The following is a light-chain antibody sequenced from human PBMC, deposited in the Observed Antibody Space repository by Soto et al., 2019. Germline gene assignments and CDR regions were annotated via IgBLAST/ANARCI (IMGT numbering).Light chain of an antibody. CDR2: GAS. Sequence: TQSPATLSVSPGERATLSCWASETVATNLAWYQQKPGQAPRLPISGASSRATGIPDRFSGSGSGTDFTLTISRLEPEDFAVYYCQQYGSSPPKTFGQGTKVDIK. J-gene: IGKJ1*01. CDR1: ETVATN. CDR3: QQYGSSPPKT. V-gene: IGKV3-20*01.